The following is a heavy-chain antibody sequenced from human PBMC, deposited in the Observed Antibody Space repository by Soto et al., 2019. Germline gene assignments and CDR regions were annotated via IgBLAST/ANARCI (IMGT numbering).Heavy chain of an antibody. CDR2: IYYSGST. CDR1: GGSISSGDYY. D-gene: IGHD1-26*01. Sequence: QVQLQESGPGLVKPSQTLSLTCTVSGGSISSGDYYWSWIRQPPGKGLEWIGYIYYSGSTYYNPSLKSRVTISVDTSKNQFSLKLSSVTAADTAVYYCARAGTRELLDPPLYYWGQGTLVTVSS. V-gene: IGHV4-30-4*01. CDR3: ARAGTRELLDPPLYY. J-gene: IGHJ4*02.